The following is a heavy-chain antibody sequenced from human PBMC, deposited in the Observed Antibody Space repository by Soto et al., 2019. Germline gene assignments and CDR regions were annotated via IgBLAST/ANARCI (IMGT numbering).Heavy chain of an antibody. CDR2: MSYDGSNK. CDR3: ARAPMYYDFWSGQAFDI. CDR1: GFTFSSYA. D-gene: IGHD3-3*01. J-gene: IGHJ3*02. Sequence: QVQLVESGGGVVQPGRSLRLSCAASGFTFSSYAMHWVRQAPGKGLEWVAVMSYDGSNKYYADSVKGRFTISRDNSKNTLDMQMNSLRVEDTAVYYCARAPMYYDFWSGQAFDIWGQGTMVTVSS. V-gene: IGHV3-30-3*01.